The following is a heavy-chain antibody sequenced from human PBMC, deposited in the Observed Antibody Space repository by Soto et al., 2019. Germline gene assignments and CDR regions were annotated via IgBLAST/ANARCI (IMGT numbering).Heavy chain of an antibody. J-gene: IGHJ4*02. CDR1: GYSFTSYW. Sequence: EVQLVQSGAEVKKPGESLRIYCKGSGYSFTSYWISWVRQMPWKGLERMGRIDPSDSYTNYSPSFQGHVTISADKSISTAYLQWSSLKASDTAMYYCARLQAAAGDNDLTFDYWGQGTLVTVSS. D-gene: IGHD6-13*01. CDR3: ARLQAAAGDNDLTFDY. CDR2: IDPSDSYT. V-gene: IGHV5-10-1*01.